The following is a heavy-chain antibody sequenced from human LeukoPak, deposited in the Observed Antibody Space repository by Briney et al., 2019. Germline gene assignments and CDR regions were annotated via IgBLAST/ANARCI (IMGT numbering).Heavy chain of an antibody. D-gene: IGHD2-2*01. V-gene: IGHV3-48*04. CDR2: ISTTSNTI. Sequence: PGGSLRLSCAASGFTPSSYSINWVRQAPGKGLEWVSYISTTSNTIHYADSVKGRFTISRDNAKNSLYLQMNSLRAEDTAVYYCARDQGYCSRTNYCYYYYMDVWGKGTTVTVSS. CDR3: ARDQGYCSRTNYCYYYYMDV. CDR1: GFTPSSYS. J-gene: IGHJ6*03.